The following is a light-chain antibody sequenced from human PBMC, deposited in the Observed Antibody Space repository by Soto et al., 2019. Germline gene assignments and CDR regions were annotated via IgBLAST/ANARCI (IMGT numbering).Light chain of an antibody. CDR2: DVS. V-gene: IGLV2-11*01. Sequence: QSALTQPRSVSGSPGQSVTISCTGTSSDVGGYNYVSWYQQHPGKAPKLMIYDVSKRPSGVPDRFSGSKSGNTASLTISGLQAEDEADYCCSYAVSYTYVFGTGTKVTVL. J-gene: IGLJ1*01. CDR3: CSYAVSYTYV. CDR1: SSDVGGYNY.